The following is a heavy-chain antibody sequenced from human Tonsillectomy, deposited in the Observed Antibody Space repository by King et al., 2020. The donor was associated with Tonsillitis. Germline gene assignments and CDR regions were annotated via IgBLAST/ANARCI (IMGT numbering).Heavy chain of an antibody. J-gene: IGHJ6*02. CDR1: GFTVRSKY. Sequence: VQLVESGGGLVQPGGSLRLSCAASGFTVRSKYMSWVRQAPGKGLEWVSVIYSAGSTYYADPVKDRFTISRENSKNTLYLQMNSRRAEDTAVYYCAGGGDYGDYRYYGMDVWGQGTTVTVSS. CDR3: AGGGDYGDYRYYGMDV. CDR2: IYSAGST. D-gene: IGHD4-17*01. V-gene: IGHV3-66*01.